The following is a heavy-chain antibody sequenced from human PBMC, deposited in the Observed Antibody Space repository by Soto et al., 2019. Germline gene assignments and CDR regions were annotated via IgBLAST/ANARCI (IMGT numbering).Heavy chain of an antibody. CDR3: ARGGSGSYSLFDY. J-gene: IGHJ4*02. V-gene: IGHV5-51*01. Sequence: GESLKISCKGSGYSFTSYWIGRVRQMPGKGLEWMGIIYPGDSDTRYSPSFQGQVTLSADKSISTAYLQWGSLKASDTAMYYCARGGSGSYSLFDYWGQGTLVTVSS. CDR1: GYSFTSYW. D-gene: IGHD3-10*01. CDR2: IYPGDSDT.